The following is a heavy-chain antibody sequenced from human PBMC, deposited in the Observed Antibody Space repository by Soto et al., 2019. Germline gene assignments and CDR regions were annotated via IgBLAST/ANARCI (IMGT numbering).Heavy chain of an antibody. J-gene: IGHJ6*02. V-gene: IGHV3-9*01. D-gene: IGHD6-13*01. CDR3: ARDYSSNWYYAMDV. Sequence: GGSLRLSWAASGFTFDYYAMHWVREAPGKGLEWVSGISFDSGNIAYADSVKGRFTISRDNAKNSLYLQMNSVRPEDTALYYCARDYSSNWYYAMDVWGQGTTVTVSS. CDR1: GFTFDYYA. CDR2: ISFDSGNI.